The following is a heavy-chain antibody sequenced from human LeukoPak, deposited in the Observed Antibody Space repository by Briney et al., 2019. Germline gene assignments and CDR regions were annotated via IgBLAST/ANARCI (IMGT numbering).Heavy chain of an antibody. CDR2: ISAYNGNT. Sequence: GASVKVSCNASGYTFTSYGISWVQQAPGQGLEWMGWISAYNGNTNYAQKLLGRVTMTTDTSTSTAYMELRSLRSDDTAVYYCAGIAAAGTISSYWFDPWGQGTLVTVSS. V-gene: IGHV1-18*01. CDR1: GYTFTSYG. CDR3: AGIAAAGTISSYWFDP. J-gene: IGHJ5*02. D-gene: IGHD6-13*01.